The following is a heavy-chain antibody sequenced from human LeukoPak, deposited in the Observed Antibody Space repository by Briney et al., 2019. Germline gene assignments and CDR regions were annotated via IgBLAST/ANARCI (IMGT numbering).Heavy chain of an antibody. V-gene: IGHV3-33*06. CDR3: AKDSSAYSGSYFDY. Sequence: GGSLRLSCTASGFIFSIYGLHWVRQAPGKGLEWVAVIWFDGSNKYYAESVKGRFTISRDNSKNTLFLQMNSLRAEDTAVYYCAKDSSAYSGSYFDYWGQGTLVTVSS. CDR2: IWFDGSNK. J-gene: IGHJ4*02. D-gene: IGHD1-26*01. CDR1: GFIFSIYG.